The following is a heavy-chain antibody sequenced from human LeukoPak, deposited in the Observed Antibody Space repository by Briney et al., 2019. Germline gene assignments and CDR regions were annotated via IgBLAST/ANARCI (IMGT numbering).Heavy chain of an antibody. V-gene: IGHV1-46*01. CDR2: INPSGGST. Sequence: ASVKVSCKASGYTFTSYYMHWVRQAPGKGLKWMGIINPSGGSTSYAQKFQGRVTMTRDTSTSTVYMELSSLRSEDTAVYYCARGWSGNWFDPWGQGTLVTVSS. CDR3: ARGWSGNWFDP. CDR1: GYTFTSYY. D-gene: IGHD2-15*01. J-gene: IGHJ5*02.